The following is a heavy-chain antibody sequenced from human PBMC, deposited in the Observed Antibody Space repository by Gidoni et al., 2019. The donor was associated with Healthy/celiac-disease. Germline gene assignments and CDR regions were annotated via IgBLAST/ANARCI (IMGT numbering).Heavy chain of an antibody. CDR3: TTGWVGYYDYVWGSYRYHWFDP. D-gene: IGHD3-16*02. J-gene: IGHJ5*02. CDR1: GFTFSNAW. CDR2: IKSKTDGGTT. V-gene: IGHV3-15*01. Sequence: EVQLVESGGGLVKPGGSLRLSGAASGFTFSNAWMSWVRPAPGKGLEWVGRIKSKTDGGTTDYAAPVKGRFTISRDDSKNTLYLQMNSLKTEDTAVYYCTTGWVGYYDYVWGSYRYHWFDPWGQGTLVTVSS.